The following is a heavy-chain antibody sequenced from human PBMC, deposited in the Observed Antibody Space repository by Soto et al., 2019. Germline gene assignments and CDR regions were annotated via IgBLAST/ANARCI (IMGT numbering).Heavy chain of an antibody. D-gene: IGHD5-12*01. Sequence: LSLTCTVSGGSINTFYWSWVRQPAGKGLEWIGRIFSSGSTSFNPSLESRVAMSVDTSKNHFSLNLSSVTAADMAVYYCAREGSYSAYNFAHGIQLWSFDFWGQGALVTV. V-gene: IGHV4-4*07. CDR1: GGSINTFY. J-gene: IGHJ4*02. CDR2: IFSSGST. CDR3: AREGSYSAYNFAHGIQLWSFDF.